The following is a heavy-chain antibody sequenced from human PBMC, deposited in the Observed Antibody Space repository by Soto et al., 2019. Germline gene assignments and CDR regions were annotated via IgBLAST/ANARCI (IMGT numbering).Heavy chain of an antibody. CDR3: ARGPQGYCTNGVCYTVYYFDY. J-gene: IGHJ4*02. V-gene: IGHV1-8*02. Sequence: GASVKVSCKASGYTFTNYGITWVRQATGQGLEWMGWMNPNSGNTGYAQKFQGRVTMTRNTSISTAYMELSSLRSEDTAVYYCARGPQGYCTNGVCYTVYYFDYWGQGTLVTVSS. D-gene: IGHD2-8*01. CDR2: MNPNSGNT. CDR1: GYTFTNYG.